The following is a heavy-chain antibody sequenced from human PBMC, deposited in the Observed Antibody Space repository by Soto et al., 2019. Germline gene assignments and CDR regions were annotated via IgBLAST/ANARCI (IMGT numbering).Heavy chain of an antibody. CDR3: AKDHYYGSGSPDYYYYGMDV. D-gene: IGHD3-10*01. V-gene: IGHV3-30*18. Sequence: GGSLRLSCAASGFTFSSYGMHWVRQAPGKGLEWVAVISYDGSNKYYADSVKGRFTISRDNSKNTLYLQMNSLRAEDTAVYYCAKDHYYGSGSPDYYYYGMDVWGQGTTVTVSS. CDR1: GFTFSSYG. J-gene: IGHJ6*02. CDR2: ISYDGSNK.